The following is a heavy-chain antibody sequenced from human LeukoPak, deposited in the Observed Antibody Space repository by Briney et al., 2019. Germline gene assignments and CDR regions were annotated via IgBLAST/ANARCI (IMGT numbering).Heavy chain of an antibody. CDR1: GGSISSYY. CDR2: IYYSGST. D-gene: IGHD3-10*01. J-gene: IGHJ5*02. Sequence: PSETLSLTCTVSGGSISSYYWSWIRQSPGKGLEWIGHIYYSGSTNYNPSLKSRVTISVDTSKDQFSLKLSSVTAADTAVYYCARDSLGSGKFDPWGQGTLVTVSS. V-gene: IGHV4-59*01. CDR3: ARDSLGSGKFDP.